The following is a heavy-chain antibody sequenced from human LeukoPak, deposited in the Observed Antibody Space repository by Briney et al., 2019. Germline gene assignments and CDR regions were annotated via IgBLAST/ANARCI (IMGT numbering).Heavy chain of an antibody. Sequence: SETLSLTCTVSGGSISSSSYYWGWIRQPPGKGLEWIGSIYYSGSTYYNPSLKSRVTISVDTSKNQFSLKLSSVTAADTAVYYCVSLFWGNYPYYFDYWGQGTLVTVSS. D-gene: IGHD3-16*02. CDR1: GGSISSSSYY. V-gene: IGHV4-39*01. CDR3: VSLFWGNYPYYFDY. CDR2: IYYSGST. J-gene: IGHJ4*02.